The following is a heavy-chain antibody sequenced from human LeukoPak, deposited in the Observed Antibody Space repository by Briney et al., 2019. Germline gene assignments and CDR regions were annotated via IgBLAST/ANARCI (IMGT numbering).Heavy chain of an antibody. Sequence: GGSLGLSCTASGFTFRSYWMSWVRQAPGKGLEWVANIRQDGSLKHYGNSVKGRFTISRDNAENSLYLQMNSLRAEDTAVYYCAREIVGAIKSYFDYWGQGTLVTASS. V-gene: IGHV3-7*01. D-gene: IGHD1-26*01. CDR1: GFTFRSYW. J-gene: IGHJ4*02. CDR2: IRQDGSLK. CDR3: AREIVGAIKSYFDY.